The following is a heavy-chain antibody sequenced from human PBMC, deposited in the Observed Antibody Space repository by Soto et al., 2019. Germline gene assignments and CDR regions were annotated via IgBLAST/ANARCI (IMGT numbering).Heavy chain of an antibody. Sequence: SETLSLTCTVSGGSISSGYYYLSWIRQPPGKGLEWIGYIYYSWSTYYNPSLKSRVTISVDTSKNQFSLKLSSVTAADTAVYYCARVPLLWFGENHYGMDVWGQGTTVTVSS. CDR2: IYYSWST. D-gene: IGHD3-10*01. J-gene: IGHJ6*01. V-gene: IGHV4-30-4*01. CDR1: GGSISSGYYY. CDR3: ARVPLLWFGENHYGMDV.